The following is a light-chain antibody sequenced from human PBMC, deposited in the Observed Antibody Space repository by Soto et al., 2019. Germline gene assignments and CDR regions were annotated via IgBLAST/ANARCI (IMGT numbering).Light chain of an antibody. CDR2: AAS. V-gene: IGKV1-8*01. Sequence: AIRLTQSQCSFSASTGERVTLTCLASQGISSYLAWYQQKPGKAPKLLIYAASTLQSGVPSRFSGSGSGTDFTLTISSLEPEDFAVYYCQQRSNWPPITFGQGTRLEIK. CDR3: QQRSNWPPIT. CDR1: QGISSY. J-gene: IGKJ5*01.